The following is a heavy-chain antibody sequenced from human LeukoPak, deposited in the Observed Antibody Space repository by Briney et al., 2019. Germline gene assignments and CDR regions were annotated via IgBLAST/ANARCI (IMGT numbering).Heavy chain of an antibody. Sequence: SETLSLTCTVSGGSVSSGNYYWSWIRQSPGKGLEWIGYSYYSGSTNYNPSLKSRVTISVDTSKNRFSLKLSSVTAADTAVLYCARYKIAIVDFGMDVWGQGTTVTVSS. CDR2: SYYSGST. CDR1: GGSVSSGNYY. D-gene: IGHD2-15*01. J-gene: IGHJ6*02. CDR3: ARYKIAIVDFGMDV. V-gene: IGHV4-61*01.